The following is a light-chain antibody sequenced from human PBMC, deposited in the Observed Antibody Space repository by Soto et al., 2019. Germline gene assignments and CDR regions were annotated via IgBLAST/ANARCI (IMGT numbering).Light chain of an antibody. Sequence: EIVLTQSPGTLSLSPGERATLSCRASQGVFSNFLAWYQQKPGQAPRLLIYGASSRATGIPDRFSGSGSGTDFTLTISRLEPEDFEVYFCQQYGSSQITFGQGTRLEIK. CDR1: QGVFSNF. J-gene: IGKJ5*01. CDR3: QQYGSSQIT. CDR2: GAS. V-gene: IGKV3-20*01.